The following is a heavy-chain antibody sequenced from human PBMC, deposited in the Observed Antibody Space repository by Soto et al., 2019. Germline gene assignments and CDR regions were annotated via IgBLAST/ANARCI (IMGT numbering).Heavy chain of an antibody. D-gene: IGHD3-10*01. J-gene: IGHJ4*02. V-gene: IGHV3-23*01. CDR2: ISGSGGST. Sequence: SGRSLRLSCAASGFTISSYAMSWVRQAPGKGLEWVSAISGSGGSTYYADSVKGRFTISRDNSKNTLYLQMNSLRAEDTAVYYCAKVQMVRGFYFDYWGQGTLVTVSS. CDR3: AKVQMVRGFYFDY. CDR1: GFTISSYA.